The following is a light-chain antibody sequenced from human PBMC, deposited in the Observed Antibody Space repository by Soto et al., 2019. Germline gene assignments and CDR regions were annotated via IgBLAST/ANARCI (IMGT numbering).Light chain of an antibody. CDR3: QQYGPSYT. J-gene: IGKJ2*01. CDR1: QSVSSSY. V-gene: IGKV3-20*01. CDR2: DGS. Sequence: EIVVTQSPGALSLSPGERATLSCRASQSVSSSYSAWYQQKPGHAPRLLIYDGSTRATGIPDRFSGSGFGTDFNLTISRLAPEDSAVYFCQQYGPSYTFGQGTKLEIK.